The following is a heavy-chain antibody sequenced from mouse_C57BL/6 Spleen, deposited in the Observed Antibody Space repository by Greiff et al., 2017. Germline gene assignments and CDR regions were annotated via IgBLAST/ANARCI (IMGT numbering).Heavy chain of an antibody. Sequence: EVQLQQSGAELVRPGASVKLSCTASGFNIKDDYMHWVKQRPEQGLEWIGWIDPENGDTEYASKFQGKATITADTSSNTAYLQLSSLTSEDTAVYYCTTMKSNFWYFDVWGTGTTVTVSS. CDR2: IDPENGDT. CDR3: TTMKSNFWYFDV. J-gene: IGHJ1*03. D-gene: IGHD2-5*01. CDR1: GFNIKDDY. V-gene: IGHV14-4*01.